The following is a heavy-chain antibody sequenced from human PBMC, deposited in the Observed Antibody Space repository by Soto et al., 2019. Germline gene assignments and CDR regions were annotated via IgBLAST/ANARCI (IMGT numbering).Heavy chain of an antibody. V-gene: IGHV1-18*01. J-gene: IGHJ4*02. CDR2: ISAYNGNT. Sequence: QVQLVQSGAEVKKPGASVKVSCKASGYTFTSYGISWVRQAPGQGLEWMGWISAYNGNTNYAQKLQGRVTMTTDTSTSTAYMELRSLRSDDTAVYYCARALHLGLVPASIRGCEADYWGQGTLVTVSS. CDR1: GYTFTSYG. D-gene: IGHD2-2*01. CDR3: ARALHLGLVPASIRGCEADY.